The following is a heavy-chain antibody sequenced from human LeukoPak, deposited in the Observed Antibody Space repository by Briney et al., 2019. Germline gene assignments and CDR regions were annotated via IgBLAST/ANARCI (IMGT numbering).Heavy chain of an antibody. V-gene: IGHV3-23*01. CDR1: GFIFSSYG. Sequence: GGSLRLSCAASGFIFSSYGMSWVRQAPGKGLEWVSAISGSGGSTYYADSVKGRFTISRDNSKNTLYLQMNSLRAEDTAVYYCARYGDTGYFDYWGQGTLVTVSS. CDR3: ARYGDTGYFDY. CDR2: ISGSGGST. D-gene: IGHD4-17*01. J-gene: IGHJ4*02.